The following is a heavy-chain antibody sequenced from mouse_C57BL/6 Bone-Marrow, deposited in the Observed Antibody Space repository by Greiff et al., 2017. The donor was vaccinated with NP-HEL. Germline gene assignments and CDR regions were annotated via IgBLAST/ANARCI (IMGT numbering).Heavy chain of an antibody. V-gene: IGHV1-19*01. CDR1: GYTFTDYY. CDR3: APIDDGYFYWYVDG. D-gene: IGHD2-3*01. CDR2: INPYNGGT. J-gene: IGHJ1*03. Sequence: EVQLQQSGPVLVKPGASVKMSCKASGYTFTDYYMNWVKQSHGKSLEWIGVINPYNGGTSYNQKFKGKATLTVDKSSSTAYMELNSLTSEDSAVYYCAPIDDGYFYWYVDGWGTGTTVTVSS.